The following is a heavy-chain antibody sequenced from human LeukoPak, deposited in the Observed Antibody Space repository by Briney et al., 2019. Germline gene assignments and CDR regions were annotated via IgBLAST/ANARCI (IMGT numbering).Heavy chain of an antibody. J-gene: IGHJ6*02. D-gene: IGHD3-16*02. V-gene: IGHV1-2*06. Sequence: GASVKVSCKASGYTFTGYYVHWVRQAPGQGLEWMGRINPNSGGTNYAQKFQGRVTMTRDTSISTAYMELSRLRSDDTAVYYCASLMGELSLDYGMDVWGQGTTVTVSS. CDR2: INPNSGGT. CDR1: GYTFTGYY. CDR3: ASLMGELSLDYGMDV.